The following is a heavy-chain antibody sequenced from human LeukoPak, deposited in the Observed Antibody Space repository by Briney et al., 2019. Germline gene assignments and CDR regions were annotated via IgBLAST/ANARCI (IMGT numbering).Heavy chain of an antibody. Sequence: GGSLRLSCAASGFTFDAYAMHWVRQAPGKGLEWVSGISWNSGSIGYADSVKGRFTISRDNAKNSLYLQMNSLRAADTAVYYCARAEEEYYFDYWGQGTLVTVSS. D-gene: IGHD3-10*01. CDR3: ARAEEEYYFDY. J-gene: IGHJ4*02. CDR1: GFTFDAYA. V-gene: IGHV3-9*01. CDR2: ISWNSGSI.